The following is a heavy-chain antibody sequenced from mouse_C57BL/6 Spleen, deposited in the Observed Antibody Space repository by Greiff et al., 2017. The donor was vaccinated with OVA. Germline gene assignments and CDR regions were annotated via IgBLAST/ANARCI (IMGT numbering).Heavy chain of an antibody. CDR1: GYTFTSYW. CDR2: IHPNSGST. J-gene: IGHJ3*01. Sequence: QVQLQQPGAELVKPGASVKLSCKASGYTFTSYWMHWVKQRPGQGLEWIGMIHPNSGSTNYNEKFKSKATLTVDESSSTAYMQLSSLTSEDSAVYYCARGRIEDWFAYWGQGTLVTVSA. CDR3: ARGRIEDWFAY. V-gene: IGHV1-64*01.